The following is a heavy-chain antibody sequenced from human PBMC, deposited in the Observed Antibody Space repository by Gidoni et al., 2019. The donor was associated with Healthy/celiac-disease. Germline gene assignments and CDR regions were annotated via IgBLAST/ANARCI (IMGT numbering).Heavy chain of an antibody. CDR3: AKGGLQYSSKRDAFDI. Sequence: EVQLLESGGGLVQPEGSLRLSCAASGFTFSSYAMSWVRQAPGKGLEWVSAISGSGGSTYYADSVKGRFTISRDNSKNTLYLQMNSLRAEDTAVYYCAKGGLQYSSKRDAFDIWGQGTMVTVSS. D-gene: IGHD6-13*01. CDR2: ISGSGGST. CDR1: GFTFSSYA. V-gene: IGHV3-23*01. J-gene: IGHJ3*02.